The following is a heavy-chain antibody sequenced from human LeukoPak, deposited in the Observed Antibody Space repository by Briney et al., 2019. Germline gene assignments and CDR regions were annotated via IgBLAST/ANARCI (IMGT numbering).Heavy chain of an antibody. CDR3: ARANVATDAFDI. CDR1: GGSISSGDYY. Sequence: PLETLSLTRTVSGGSISSGDYYWSWIRQPPGKGLEWIGYIYYSGSTYYNPSLKSRVTISVDTSKNQFSLKLSSVTAADTAVYYCARANVATDAFDIWGQGTMVTVSS. D-gene: IGHD5-12*01. V-gene: IGHV4-30-4*01. CDR2: IYYSGST. J-gene: IGHJ3*02.